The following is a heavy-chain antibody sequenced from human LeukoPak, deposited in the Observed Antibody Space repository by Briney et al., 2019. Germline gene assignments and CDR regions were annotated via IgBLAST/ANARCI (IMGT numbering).Heavy chain of an antibody. D-gene: IGHD6-13*01. V-gene: IGHV4-39*01. Sequence: SSESLSLTCTVSGGSISSSSYYWGWIRQPPGKGLEWIGSIYYSGSTYYNPSLKSRVTISVDTSKTQFSLKLSSVTAADTAVYYCARRSSSWTHNWFDPWGQGTLVTDSS. CDR2: IYYSGST. CDR3: ARRSSSWTHNWFDP. J-gene: IGHJ5*02. CDR1: GGSISSSSYY.